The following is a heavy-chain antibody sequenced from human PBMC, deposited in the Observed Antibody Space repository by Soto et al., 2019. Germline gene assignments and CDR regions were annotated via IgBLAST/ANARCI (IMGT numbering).Heavy chain of an antibody. CDR2: INDSGST. Sequence: ETLSLTCVVYGGSFSLYYWSWLRQPPGKGLEWIGEINDSGSTNYNPSLKSRVTISIDTSKNQFYLKLRSVTAADTAVYFCARGFSHWGQGTLVTVSS. CDR3: ARGFSH. CDR1: GGSFSLYY. V-gene: IGHV4-34*01. J-gene: IGHJ4*02.